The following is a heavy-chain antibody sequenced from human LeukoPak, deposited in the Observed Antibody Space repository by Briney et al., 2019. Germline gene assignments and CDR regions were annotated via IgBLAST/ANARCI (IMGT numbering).Heavy chain of an antibody. D-gene: IGHD2-2*01. CDR1: GGSISSSSYY. Sequence: PETLSLTCTVSGGSISSSSYYWGWIRQPPGKGLEWIGSIYYSGSTYYNPSLKSRVTISVDTSRNQFSLKLSSVTAADTAVYYCARAWDIVVVPAAPHFDYWGQGTLVTVSS. CDR2: IYYSGST. CDR3: ARAWDIVVVPAAPHFDY. J-gene: IGHJ4*02. V-gene: IGHV4-39*07.